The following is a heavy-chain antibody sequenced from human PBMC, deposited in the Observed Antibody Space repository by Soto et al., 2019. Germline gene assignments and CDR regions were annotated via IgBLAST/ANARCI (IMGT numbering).Heavy chain of an antibody. D-gene: IGHD5-18*01. J-gene: IGHJ6*02. Sequence: QVQLQESGPGLVKPSQTLSLTCTVSGGSISSGGYYWSWIRQHPGKGLEWIGYIYYSGSTYYNPSPKRRVTISVDTSKNHFSLKLSSGTAADTAVYYCASRGYIYGFSLGMDVWGQGTTVTVSS. CDR3: ASRGYIYGFSLGMDV. CDR1: GGSISSGGYY. CDR2: IYYSGST. V-gene: IGHV4-31*03.